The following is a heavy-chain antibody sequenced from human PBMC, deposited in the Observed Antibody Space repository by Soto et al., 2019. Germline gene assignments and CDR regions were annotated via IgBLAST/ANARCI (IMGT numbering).Heavy chain of an antibody. CDR3: AREDLGGRFFPRFDY. CDR1: VYTFTSYR. V-gene: IGHV1-18*01. CDR2: ISAYNGHT. D-gene: IGHD3-3*01. J-gene: IGHJ4*02. Sequence: ASVKVSCKASVYTFTSYRISWVRQAPGQGLEWMGWISAYNGHTNYAQKLQGRVTMTTDTSTSTAYMELRSLRSDDTAGYYCAREDLGGRFFPRFDYGGRGPWVPVS.